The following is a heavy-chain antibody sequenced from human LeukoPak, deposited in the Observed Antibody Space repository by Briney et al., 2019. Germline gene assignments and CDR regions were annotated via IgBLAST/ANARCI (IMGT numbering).Heavy chain of an antibody. CDR1: GVSISSYY. J-gene: IGHJ6*02. Sequence: SETLSLTCTVSGVSISSYYWSWIRQPPGKGLEWIGYIYYSGSTNYNPSLKSRVTISVDTSKNQFSLKLSSVIAADTAVYYCARGLYSSSWSSLYYYYYGMDVRGQGTTVTVSS. CDR3: ARGLYSSSWSSLYYYYYGMDV. D-gene: IGHD6-13*01. CDR2: IYYSGST. V-gene: IGHV4-59*01.